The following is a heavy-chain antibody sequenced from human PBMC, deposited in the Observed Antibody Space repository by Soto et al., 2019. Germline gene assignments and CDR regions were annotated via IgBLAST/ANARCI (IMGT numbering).Heavy chain of an antibody. CDR3: ARDVGSAGRVGARHYYGMDV. CDR2: ISAYNGNT. J-gene: IGHJ6*02. Sequence: QVQLVQSGAEVKKPGASVKVSCKASGYTFTSYGISWVRQAPGQGLEWMGWISAYNGNTNYAQKLQGRVTMTTDTSTSTAYMELRSLRSDDTAVYYCARDVGSAGRVGARHYYGMDVWGQGTTVTVSS. D-gene: IGHD1-26*01. CDR1: GYTFTSYG. V-gene: IGHV1-18*01.